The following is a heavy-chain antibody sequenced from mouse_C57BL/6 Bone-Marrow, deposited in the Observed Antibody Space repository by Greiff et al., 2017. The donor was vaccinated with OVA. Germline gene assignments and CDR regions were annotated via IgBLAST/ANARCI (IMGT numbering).Heavy chain of an antibody. CDR3: ARLGRAQTYYFDY. CDR2: IYPGGGYT. Sequence: QVQLKESGAELVRPGTSVEMSCKASGYTFTNYWIGWAKQRPGHGLEWIGDIYPGGGYTNYNEKFKGKATLTADKSSSTAYMQFSSLTSEDSAIYYCARLGRAQTYYFDYWGQGTTLTVSS. V-gene: IGHV1-63*01. CDR1: GYTFTNYW. D-gene: IGHD3-2*02. J-gene: IGHJ2*01.